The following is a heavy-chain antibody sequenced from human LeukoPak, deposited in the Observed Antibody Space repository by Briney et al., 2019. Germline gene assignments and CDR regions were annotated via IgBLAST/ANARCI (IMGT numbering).Heavy chain of an antibody. CDR2: IYYSGST. CDR3: ARARNYDSSGYGY. V-gene: IGHV4-61*08. CDR1: GGSISSGDYY. Sequence: PSETLSLTCTVSGGSISSGDYYWSWIRQPPGKGLEWIGYIYYSGSTNYNPSLKSRVTISVDTSKNQFSLKLSSVTAADTAVYYCARARNYDSSGYGYWGQGTLVTVSS. J-gene: IGHJ4*02. D-gene: IGHD3-22*01.